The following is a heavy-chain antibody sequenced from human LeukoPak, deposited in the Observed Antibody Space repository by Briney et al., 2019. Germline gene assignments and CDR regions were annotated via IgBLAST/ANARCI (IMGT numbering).Heavy chain of an antibody. V-gene: IGHV1-2*02. CDR1: GYTFTGYY. D-gene: IGHD6-13*01. CDR2: INPNSGGT. Sequence: ASVKVSCKASGYTFTGYYMHWVRQAPGQGLEWMGWINPNSGGTNYAQKFQGRVTMTRDTSISTAYMELSRLRSDDTAVYYCARGKFYSSSRYLLGYWGQGTLVTVSS. J-gene: IGHJ4*02. CDR3: ARGKFYSSSRYLLGY.